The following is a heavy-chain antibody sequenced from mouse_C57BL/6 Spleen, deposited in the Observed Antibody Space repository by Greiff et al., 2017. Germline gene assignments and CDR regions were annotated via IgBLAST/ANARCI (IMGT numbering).Heavy chain of an antibody. CDR3: TRDGGNSYCDV. CDR1: GFTFSSYA. Sequence: EVKLMESGEGLVKPGGSLKLSCAASGFTFSSYAMSWVRQTPEKRLEWVAYISSGGDYIYYADTVKGRFTISRDNARNTLYLQMSSLKSEDTAMYYCTRDGGNSYCDVWGTGTTVTVSS. V-gene: IGHV5-9-1*02. D-gene: IGHD2-3*01. J-gene: IGHJ1*03. CDR2: ISSGGDYI.